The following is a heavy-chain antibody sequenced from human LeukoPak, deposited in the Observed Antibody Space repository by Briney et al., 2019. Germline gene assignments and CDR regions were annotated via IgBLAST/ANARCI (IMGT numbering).Heavy chain of an antibody. Sequence: SVKVSCKASGGTFSSYATSWVRQAPGQGLEWMGGIIPIFGTANYAQKFQGRVTITADESTSTAYMELSSLRSEDTAVYYCARHGAYSNYYYYGMDVWGQGTTVTVSS. CDR2: IIPIFGTA. J-gene: IGHJ6*02. CDR3: ARHGAYSNYYYYGMDV. D-gene: IGHD4-11*01. V-gene: IGHV1-69*13. CDR1: GGTFSSYA.